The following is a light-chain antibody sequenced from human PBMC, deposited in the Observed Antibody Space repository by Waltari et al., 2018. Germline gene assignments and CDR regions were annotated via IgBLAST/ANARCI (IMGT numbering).Light chain of an antibody. CDR2: VNSDGSH. CDR1: SGHSSNV. J-gene: IGLJ3*02. CDR3: QTGGHGTWV. V-gene: IGLV4-69*01. Sequence: QLVLTQSPSASASLGASVKLTCTLSSGHSSNVIAWLQQQPEQGPRYLMKVNSDGSHSKGDEMPDRFSGSSSGAERYLTISSRQSEDEADYYCQTGGHGTWVFGGGTKLTVL.